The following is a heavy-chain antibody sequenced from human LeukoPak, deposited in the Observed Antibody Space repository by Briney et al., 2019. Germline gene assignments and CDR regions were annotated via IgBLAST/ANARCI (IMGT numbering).Heavy chain of an antibody. CDR3: ARRRYYYDSSGYRGYYFDY. CDR1: GGSISSYY. J-gene: IGHJ4*02. CDR2: IYYSGST. D-gene: IGHD3-22*01. Sequence: SETLSLTCTVSGGSISSYYWSWIRQPPGKGLEWIGYIYYSGSTNYNPSLKSRVTISVDTSKNQFSLKLSSVTAADTAVYYCARRRYYYDSSGYRGYYFDYWGQGTLVTVSS. V-gene: IGHV4-59*01.